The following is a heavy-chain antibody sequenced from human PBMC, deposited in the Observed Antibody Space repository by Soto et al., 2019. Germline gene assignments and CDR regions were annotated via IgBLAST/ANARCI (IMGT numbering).Heavy chain of an antibody. CDR2: IWYDGSNK. Sequence: QVQLVESGGGVVQPGRSLRLSCAASGFTFSSYGMHWVRQAPGKGLEWVAVIWYDGSNKYYADSVKGRFTISRDNSKNTLYLQMNSLRAEDTAVYYCARDLIDDGDLVVSCFDPWGQGTLVTVSS. D-gene: IGHD4-17*01. J-gene: IGHJ5*02. CDR1: GFTFSSYG. CDR3: ARDLIDDGDLVVSCFDP. V-gene: IGHV3-33*01.